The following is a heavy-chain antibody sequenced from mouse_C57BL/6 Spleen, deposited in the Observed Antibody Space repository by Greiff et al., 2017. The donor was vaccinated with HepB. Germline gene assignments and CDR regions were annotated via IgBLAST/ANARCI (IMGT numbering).Heavy chain of an antibody. D-gene: IGHD4-1*01. CDR2: IDPETGGT. Sequence: QVQLKQSGAELVRPGASVTLSCKASGYTFTDYEMHWVKQTPVHGLEWIGAIDPETGGTAYNQKFKGKAILTADKSSSTAYMELRSLTSEDSAVYYCTRREGLTGDFDYWGQGTTLTVAS. CDR3: TRREGLTGDFDY. V-gene: IGHV1-15*01. J-gene: IGHJ2*01. CDR1: GYTFTDYE.